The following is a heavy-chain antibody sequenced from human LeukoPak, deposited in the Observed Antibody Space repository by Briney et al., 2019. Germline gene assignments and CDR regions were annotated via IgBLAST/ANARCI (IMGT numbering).Heavy chain of an antibody. CDR3: ASSITMVRGVDY. J-gene: IGHJ4*02. D-gene: IGHD3-10*01. V-gene: IGHV3-23*01. CDR2: ISGSGGST. Sequence: GSLRLSCAASGFTFSSYAMSWVRQAPGKGLEWVSAISGSGGSTYYADSVKGRFTISRDNSKNTLYLQMNSLRAEDTAVYYCASSITMVRGVDYWGQGTLVTVSS. CDR1: GFTFSSYA.